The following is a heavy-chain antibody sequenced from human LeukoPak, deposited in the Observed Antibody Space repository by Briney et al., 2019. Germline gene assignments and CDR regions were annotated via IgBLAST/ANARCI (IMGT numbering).Heavy chain of an antibody. Sequence: SETLSLTCTVSGGSISSYYWSWIRQPAGKGLEWIGRIYTSGSTNYNPSLKSRVTMSVDTSKNQFSLKLSSVTAADTAVYYCARVPYDFWSGPFFDYWGQGTLVTVSS. CDR3: ARVPYDFWSGPFFDY. CDR1: GGSISSYY. J-gene: IGHJ4*02. D-gene: IGHD3-3*01. V-gene: IGHV4-4*07. CDR2: IYTSGST.